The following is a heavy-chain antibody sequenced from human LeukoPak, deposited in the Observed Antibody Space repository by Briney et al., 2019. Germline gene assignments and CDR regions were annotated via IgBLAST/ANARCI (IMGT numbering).Heavy chain of an antibody. J-gene: IGHJ4*02. CDR2: INSDGSST. CDR1: GFTFSSYW. CDR3: ARGLNWGSPFDG. V-gene: IGHV3-74*01. Sequence: GGSLRLSCAASGFTFSSYWIHWVRQAPGKGLVWVSRINSDGSSTSYADSVKGRFTISRDNANNSQYLQMNSLRAEDTAFYYCARGLNWGSPFDGWGQGILVTVSS. D-gene: IGHD7-27*01.